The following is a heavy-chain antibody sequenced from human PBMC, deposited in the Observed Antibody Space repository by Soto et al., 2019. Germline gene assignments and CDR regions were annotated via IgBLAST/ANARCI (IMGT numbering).Heavy chain of an antibody. CDR1: GGSISSGGYY. D-gene: IGHD6-13*01. CDR3: ARDKRQQLAPGGGWCDP. CDR2: IYYSGST. V-gene: IGHV4-31*03. J-gene: IGHJ5*02. Sequence: QVQLQESGPGLVKPSQTLSLTCTVSGGSISSGGYYWSWIRQHPGKGLEWLGYIYYSGSTYYNPSRKSRVTIAVDTSKHKFSLKLSAVSAAYTAVYYCARDKRQQLAPGGGWCDPLGQGTLVTVSS.